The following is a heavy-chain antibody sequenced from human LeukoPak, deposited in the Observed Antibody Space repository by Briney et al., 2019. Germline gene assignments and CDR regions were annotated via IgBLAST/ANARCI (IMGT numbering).Heavy chain of an antibody. CDR1: GGSISSYY. CDR2: IYYSGST. J-gene: IGHJ6*03. V-gene: IGHV4-59*01. D-gene: IGHD6-19*01. Sequence: PSETLSLTCTVSGGSISSYYWSWIRQPPGKGLEWIGYIYYSGSTNYNPSLKSRVTISVDTSKNQFSLKLSSVTAADTAVYYCAGSLSSGWLNYYYYYMDVWGKGTTVTVSS. CDR3: AGSLSSGWLNYYYYYMDV.